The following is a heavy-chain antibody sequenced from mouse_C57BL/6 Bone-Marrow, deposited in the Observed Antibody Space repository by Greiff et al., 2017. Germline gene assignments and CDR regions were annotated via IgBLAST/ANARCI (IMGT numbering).Heavy chain of an antibody. Sequence: VQLQQSGPELARPWASVKISCPAFYTFSRRVHFAIRDTNYWMQWVKQRPGQGLEWIGAIYPGNGDTSYNQKFKGKATLTADKSSSTAYMQLSRLTSEDSAVYYCALEGFYFDYWGQGTTLTVSS. CDR1: YTFSRRVH. CDR2: GQGLEWIG. V-gene: IGHV1-87*01. CDR3: SEDSAVYYCALEGFYFDY. J-gene: IGHJ2*01.